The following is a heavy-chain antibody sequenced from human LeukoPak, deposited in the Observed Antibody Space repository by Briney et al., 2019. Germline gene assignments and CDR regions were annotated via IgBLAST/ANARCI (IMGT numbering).Heavy chain of an antibody. J-gene: IGHJ4*02. CDR2: ISSSSSTI. D-gene: IGHD2/OR15-2a*01. V-gene: IGHV3-48*01. CDR1: GFTFSSHS. CDR3: ARVLYGFSDY. Sequence: GGSLRLSCAASGFTFSSHSMNWVRQAPGKGLEWVSYISSSSSTIYYADSVKGRFTISRDNAKNSLYLQKNSLRAEDTAVYYCARVLYGFSDYWGQGTLVTVSP.